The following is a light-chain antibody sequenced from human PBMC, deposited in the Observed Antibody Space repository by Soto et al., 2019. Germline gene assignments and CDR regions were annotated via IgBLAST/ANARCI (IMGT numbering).Light chain of an antibody. V-gene: IGLV2-14*01. Sequence: QSALTQPASVSGSPGQSITISCTGTSSDVGGYNYVAWYQHHPGKAPKLMIYEVSNRPSGVSNRFSGSKSGDTASLTISGLQPEDEGDYYCSSYTTTSTRVLFGGGTKVTVL. CDR2: EVS. CDR1: SSDVGGYNY. J-gene: IGLJ2*01. CDR3: SSYTTTSTRVL.